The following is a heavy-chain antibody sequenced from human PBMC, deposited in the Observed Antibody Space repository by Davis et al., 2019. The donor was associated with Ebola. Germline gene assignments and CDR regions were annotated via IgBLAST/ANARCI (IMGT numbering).Heavy chain of an antibody. CDR3: ARRDYFGSGSNYFDY. D-gene: IGHD3-10*01. CDR2: IWPGDSDT. Sequence: GGSLRLSCKASGYDFTNYWIGWVRQMPGKGLEWMGIIWPGDSDTRYSPSFQGHFTISADRSISTAFLQWSSLKASDTAMYYCARRDYFGSGSNYFDYWGQGTLVTVSS. CDR1: GYDFTNYW. J-gene: IGHJ4*02. V-gene: IGHV5-51*01.